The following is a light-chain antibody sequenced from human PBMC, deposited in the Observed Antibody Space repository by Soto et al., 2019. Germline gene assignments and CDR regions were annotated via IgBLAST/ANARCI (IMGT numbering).Light chain of an antibody. CDR2: GAS. Sequence: EIVMTQSPATLSVFPGEGATLSCRAGQSVSSKLAWYQRKPGQAPRLLIYGASTRAPGIPARFSGSGSGTEFTLTISSLQSEDFATYHCQQTYSDISFGGGTKVE. CDR3: QQTYSDIS. V-gene: IGKV3-15*01. J-gene: IGKJ4*01. CDR1: QSVSSK.